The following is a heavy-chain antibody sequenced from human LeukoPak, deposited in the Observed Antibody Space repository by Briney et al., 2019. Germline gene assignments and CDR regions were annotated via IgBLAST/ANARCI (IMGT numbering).Heavy chain of an antibody. D-gene: IGHD6-6*01. J-gene: IGHJ4*02. CDR1: GGPISSYY. Sequence: PSETLSLTCTVSGGPISSYYWSWIRQPAGKGLEWIGRIYTSGSTNYNPSLKSRVTMSVDTSKNQFSLKLNSVNAADTAVYYCAREGSIEARSYDYWGQGTLVTVSS. V-gene: IGHV4-4*07. CDR3: AREGSIEARSYDY. CDR2: IYTSGST.